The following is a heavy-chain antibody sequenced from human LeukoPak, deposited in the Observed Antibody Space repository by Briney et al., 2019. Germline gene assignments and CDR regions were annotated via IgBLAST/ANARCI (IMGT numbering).Heavy chain of an antibody. CDR2: INHSGST. V-gene: IGHV4-34*01. CDR1: GGSISSYY. Sequence: SETLSLTCTVSGGSISSYYWTWIRQPPGKGLEWIGEINHSGSTNYNPSLKSRVTISVDTSKNQFSLKLSSVTAADTAVYYCASRCGGNSDSCWFDPWGQGTLVTVSS. CDR3: ASRCGGNSDSCWFDP. D-gene: IGHD4-23*01. J-gene: IGHJ5*02.